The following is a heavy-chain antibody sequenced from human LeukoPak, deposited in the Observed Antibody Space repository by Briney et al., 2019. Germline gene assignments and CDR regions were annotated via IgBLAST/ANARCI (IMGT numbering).Heavy chain of an antibody. V-gene: IGHV4-34*01. CDR1: GGSFSGYY. CDR3: ARGEIVLGAFDV. Sequence: SETLSLTCAVYGGSFSGYYWSWIRQPPGKGLEWIGEINHSGSTNYNPSLKSRVTTSVDRSKNQFSLKLSSVTAADTAVYYCARGEIVLGAFDVWGQGTMVTVSS. CDR2: INHSGST. D-gene: IGHD2-8*01. J-gene: IGHJ3*01.